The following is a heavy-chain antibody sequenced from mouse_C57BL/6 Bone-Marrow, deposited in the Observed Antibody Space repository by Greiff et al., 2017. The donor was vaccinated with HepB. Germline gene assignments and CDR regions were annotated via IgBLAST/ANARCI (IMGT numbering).Heavy chain of an antibody. J-gene: IGHJ3*01. CDR3: ARDLRLRFFAY. CDR1: GYTFTDYY. Sequence: QVQLKQSGPELVKPGASVKISCKASGYTFTDYYINWVKQRPGQGLEWIGWIFPGSGSTYYNEKFKGKATLTVDKSSSTAYMVLSSLTSEDSAVYFCARDLRLRFFAYWGQGTLVTVSA. V-gene: IGHV1-75*01. CDR2: IFPGSGST. D-gene: IGHD3-2*02.